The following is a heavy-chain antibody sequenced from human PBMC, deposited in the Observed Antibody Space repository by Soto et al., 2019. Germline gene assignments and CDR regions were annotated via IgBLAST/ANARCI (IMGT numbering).Heavy chain of an antibody. Sequence: ASVKVSCKASGYTFTSYGISWVRQAPGQGLEWMGWISAYNGNTNYAQKLQGRVTMTTDTSTSTAYMELRSLRSDDTAVYYCATGYCSGGSCYLFDYWGQGTLVTVSS. V-gene: IGHV1-18*01. CDR3: ATGYCSGGSCYLFDY. J-gene: IGHJ4*02. CDR2: ISAYNGNT. D-gene: IGHD2-15*01. CDR1: GYTFTSYG.